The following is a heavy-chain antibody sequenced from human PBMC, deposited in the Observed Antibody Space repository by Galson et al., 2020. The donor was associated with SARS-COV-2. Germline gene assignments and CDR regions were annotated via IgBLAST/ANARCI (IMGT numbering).Heavy chain of an antibody. CDR2: LDWEDDN. CDR1: GFSLSTSGLG. D-gene: IGHD1-26*01. CDR3: ERMPWVGAITYYAFYGLDG. V-gene: IGHV2-70*01. Sequence: SGPTLAKNTQTLTLTCTSTGFSLSTSGLGVSWIRQPPGKALEGHSPLDWEDDNYYSTSLTTRPTISKDTSKNQVDLTMTNMDPVDTATYYCERMPWVGAITYYAFYGLDGWGQGTTVTVS. J-gene: IGHJ6*02.